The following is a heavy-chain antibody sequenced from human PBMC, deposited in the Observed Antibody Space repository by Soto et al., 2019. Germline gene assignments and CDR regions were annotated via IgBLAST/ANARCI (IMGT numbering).Heavy chain of an antibody. CDR2: IIPIFGTA. J-gene: IGHJ3*02. CDR3: AREREIRVWGSYRPYWAGAFYX. D-gene: IGHD3-16*02. CDR1: GGTFSSYA. Sequence: ASVKVSCKASGGTFSSYAISWVRQAPGQGLEWMGVIIPIFGTANYAQKFQGRVTITADESTSTDYMELSSLRSEDTAVYYCAREREIRVWGSYRPYWAGAFYXWGQGTMFTVS. V-gene: IGHV1-69*13.